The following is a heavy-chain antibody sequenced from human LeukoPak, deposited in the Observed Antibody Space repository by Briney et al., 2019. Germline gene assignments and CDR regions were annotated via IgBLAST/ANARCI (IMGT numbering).Heavy chain of an antibody. D-gene: IGHD6-13*01. CDR2: IYYSGST. Sequence: PSETLSLTCTVSGGSISSSSYYWSWIRQPPGKGLEWIGYIYYSGSTNYNPSLKSRVTISVDTSKNQFSLKLSSVTAADTAVYYCARVAAAGTYYYYYYMDVWGKGTTVTISS. CDR1: GGSISSSSYY. V-gene: IGHV4-61*01. CDR3: ARVAAAGTYYYYYYMDV. J-gene: IGHJ6*03.